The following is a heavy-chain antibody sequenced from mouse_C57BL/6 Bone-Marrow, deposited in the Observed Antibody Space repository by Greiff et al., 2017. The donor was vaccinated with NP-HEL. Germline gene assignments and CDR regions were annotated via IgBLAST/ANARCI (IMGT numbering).Heavy chain of an antibody. J-gene: IGHJ4*01. Sequence: EVHLVESGGGLVQPGGSLKLSCAASGFTFSDYGMAWVRQAPRKGPEWVAFISNLAYSIYYADTVTGRFTISRENAKNTLYLEMSSLRSEDTAMYYCARDGHYYGSSFYAMDYWGQGTSVTVSS. V-gene: IGHV5-15*01. CDR1: GFTFSDYG. D-gene: IGHD1-1*01. CDR2: ISNLAYSI. CDR3: ARDGHYYGSSFYAMDY.